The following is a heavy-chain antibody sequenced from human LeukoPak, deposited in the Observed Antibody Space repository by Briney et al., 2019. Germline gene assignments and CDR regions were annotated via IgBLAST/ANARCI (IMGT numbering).Heavy chain of an antibody. CDR1: GGSISSGGYS. D-gene: IGHD1-26*01. CDR3: ARGRRGAFGY. CDR2: IYHSGST. Sequence: PSETLSLTCAVSGGSISSGGYSWSWIRQPPGKGLEWIGYIYHSGSTYCNPSLKSRVTISVDRSKNQFSLKLSSVTAADTAVYYCARGRRGAFGYWGQGTLVTVSS. V-gene: IGHV4-30-2*01. J-gene: IGHJ4*02.